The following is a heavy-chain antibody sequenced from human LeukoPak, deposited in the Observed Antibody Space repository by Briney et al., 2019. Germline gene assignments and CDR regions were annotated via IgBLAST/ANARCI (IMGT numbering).Heavy chain of an antibody. D-gene: IGHD6-19*01. CDR2: INHSGST. Sequence: PSETLSLTCAVYGGSFSGYYWSWIRQPPGKGLEWIGEINHSGSTNYNPSLTSRVTISVDTSKNQFSLKLSSVTAADTAVYYCARARRSSGWYYYGMDVWGKGTTVTVSS. CDR1: GGSFSGYY. J-gene: IGHJ6*04. V-gene: IGHV4-34*01. CDR3: ARARRSSGWYYYGMDV.